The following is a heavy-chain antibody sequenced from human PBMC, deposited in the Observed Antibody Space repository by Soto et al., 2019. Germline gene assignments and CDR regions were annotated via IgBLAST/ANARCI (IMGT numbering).Heavy chain of an antibody. J-gene: IGHJ4*02. D-gene: IGHD6-13*01. V-gene: IGHV4-34*01. Sequence: PSETLSLTCAVYGGSFSGYYWSWIRQPPGKGLEWIGEINHSGSTNYNPSLKSRVTISVDTSKNQFSLKLSSVTAADTAVYYCARIKGQQLVRALDYWGQGTLVTVSS. CDR3: ARIKGQQLVRALDY. CDR2: INHSGST. CDR1: GGSFSGYY.